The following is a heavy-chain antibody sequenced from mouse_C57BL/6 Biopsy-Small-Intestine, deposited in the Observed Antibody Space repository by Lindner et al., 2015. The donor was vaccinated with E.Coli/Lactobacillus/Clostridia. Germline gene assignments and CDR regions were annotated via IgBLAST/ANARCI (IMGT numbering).Heavy chain of an antibody. V-gene: IGHV1-53*01. J-gene: IGHJ1*03. CDR2: VYPTNGVS. Sequence: RPGQGLEWIGNVYPTNGVSNYNEKFKSKATLTVDKSSNTAYMHLSSLTSEDSTVYYCARGDYFGSSWYFDVWGTGTTVTVSS. CDR3: ARGDYFGSSWYFDV. D-gene: IGHD1-1*01.